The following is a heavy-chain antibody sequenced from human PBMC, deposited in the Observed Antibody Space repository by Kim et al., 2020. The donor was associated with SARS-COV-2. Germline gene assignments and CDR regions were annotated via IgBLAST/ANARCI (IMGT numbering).Heavy chain of an antibody. J-gene: IGHJ4*02. CDR1: GFTVSSNY. CDR2: IYSGGST. D-gene: IGHD6-13*01. Sequence: GGSLRLSCAASGFTVSSNYMSWVRQAPGKGLEWVSVIYSGGSTYYADSVKGRFTISRDNSKNTLYLQMNSLRAEDTAVYYCARASAAGADYFDYWGQGTLVPGSS. CDR3: ARASAAGADYFDY. V-gene: IGHV3-53*01.